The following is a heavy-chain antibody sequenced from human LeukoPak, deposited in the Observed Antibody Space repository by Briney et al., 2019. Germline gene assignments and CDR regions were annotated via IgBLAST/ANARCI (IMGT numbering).Heavy chain of an antibody. CDR1: GYTFTGYY. J-gene: IGHJ4*02. Sequence: GASVKVSCRASGYTFTGYYMHWVRQAPGQGLEWMGWINPNSGGTNYAQKFQGRVTMTRDTSISTAYMELSRLRSDDTAVYYCARSYCGGDCFNDYWGQGTLVTVSS. CDR3: ARSYCGGDCFNDY. D-gene: IGHD2-21*01. CDR2: INPNSGGT. V-gene: IGHV1-2*02.